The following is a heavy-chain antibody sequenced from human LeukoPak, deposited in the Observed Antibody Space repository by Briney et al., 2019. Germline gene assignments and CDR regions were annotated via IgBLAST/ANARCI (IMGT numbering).Heavy chain of an antibody. CDR2: INPNSGGT. D-gene: IGHD5-24*01. J-gene: IGHJ4*02. CDR1: GYTFTGYY. CDR3: ARSKPVEMATIDY. Sequence: GASVKVSCKASGYTFTGYYMHWVRQAPGQGLEWMGRINPNSGGTNYAQKFQGRVTMTRDTSNSTAYMELSRLRSDDTAVYYCARSKPVEMATIDYWGQGTLVTVSS. V-gene: IGHV1-2*06.